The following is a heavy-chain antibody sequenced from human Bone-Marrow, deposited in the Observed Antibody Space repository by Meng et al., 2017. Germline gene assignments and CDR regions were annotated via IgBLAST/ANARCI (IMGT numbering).Heavy chain of an antibody. Sequence: GESLKISCAASGFTFSSYAMHWVRQAPGKGLEWVAVISYDGSNKYYADSVKGRFTISRDNSKNTLYLQMNSLRAEDTAVYYCARVWDAGHYYYGMDVWGHGTTVTVSS. CDR2: ISYDGSNK. CDR3: ARVWDAGHYYYGMDV. J-gene: IGHJ6*01. D-gene: IGHD3-16*01. V-gene: IGHV3-30*04. CDR1: GFTFSSYA.